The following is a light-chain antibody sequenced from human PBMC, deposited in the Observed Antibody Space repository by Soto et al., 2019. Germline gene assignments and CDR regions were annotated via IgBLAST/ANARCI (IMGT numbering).Light chain of an antibody. CDR2: EVS. CDR1: SSDVVSHNL. CDR3: CSYGGSRAV. J-gene: IGLJ7*01. Sequence: QSALTQPASVSGSPGQSITISCTGTSSDVVSHNLVSWYQQHPGQAPKLMIYEVSKRPLGVSARFSASKSGNTASLTISGLQAEDEADYYCCSYGGSRAVFGGCTQMTV. V-gene: IGLV2-23*02.